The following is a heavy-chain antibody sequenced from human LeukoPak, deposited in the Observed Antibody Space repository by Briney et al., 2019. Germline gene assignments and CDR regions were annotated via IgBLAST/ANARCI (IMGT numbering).Heavy chain of an antibody. V-gene: IGHV3-74*01. Sequence: GGSLRLSCAASGFTFSSYWMQWVRQAPGKGLVWVSRINTDGSSTSYADSVKGRFTISRENAKNSSYLQMNSLRAGDTAVYYCAGGGRGSSWFDNWGQGTLVTVSS. D-gene: IGHD6-13*01. CDR3: AGGGRGSSWFDN. J-gene: IGHJ4*02. CDR2: INTDGSST. CDR1: GFTFSSYW.